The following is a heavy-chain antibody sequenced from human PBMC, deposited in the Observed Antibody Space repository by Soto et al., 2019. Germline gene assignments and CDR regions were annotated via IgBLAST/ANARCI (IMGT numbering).Heavy chain of an antibody. Sequence: QVQLVQSGAEVKKPGSSVKVSCKASGGTFSSYAISWVRQAPGQGLEWMGGIIPIFGTANYAQKFQGRVTITADESTSTAYMELSSLRSEDTAVYYCATSSRDGYNYNLTPFDPWGQGTLVTVSS. CDR1: GGTFSSYA. CDR2: IIPIFGTA. CDR3: ATSSRDGYNYNLTPFDP. J-gene: IGHJ5*02. D-gene: IGHD1-1*01. V-gene: IGHV1-69*01.